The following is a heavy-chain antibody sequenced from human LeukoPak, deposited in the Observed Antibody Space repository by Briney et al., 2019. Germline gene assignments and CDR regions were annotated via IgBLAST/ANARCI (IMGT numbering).Heavy chain of an antibody. CDR1: GFTFSIYA. Sequence: GGSLRLSCAASGFTFSIYAMHWVRQAPGTGLEWVSSISGSGGNTDYADSVKGRFTISRDNSKNTLYMQMNSLRADDTAVYYCAKLGLLHEYSRSSDYWGQGTLVTVSS. CDR2: ISGSGGNT. V-gene: IGHV3-23*01. D-gene: IGHD6-6*01. J-gene: IGHJ4*02. CDR3: AKLGLLHEYSRSSDY.